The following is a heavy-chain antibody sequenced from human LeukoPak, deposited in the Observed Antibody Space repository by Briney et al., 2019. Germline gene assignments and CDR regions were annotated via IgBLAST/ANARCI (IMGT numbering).Heavy chain of an antibody. Sequence: GGSLRLSCAGSGFTFSSYAMSWVRQAPGKGLEWVSAISESGGYTKYADPVKGRFTISRDNSKNTLYLQMNSLKAEDTAAYYCATEDSRDYYSFDYWGQGTLVTVSS. CDR3: ATEDSRDYYSFDY. J-gene: IGHJ4*02. CDR1: GFTFSSYA. CDR2: ISESGGYT. V-gene: IGHV3-23*01. D-gene: IGHD3-22*01.